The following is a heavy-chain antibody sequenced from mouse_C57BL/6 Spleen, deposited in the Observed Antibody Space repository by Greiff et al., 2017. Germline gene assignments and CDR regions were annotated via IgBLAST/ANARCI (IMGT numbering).Heavy chain of an antibody. V-gene: IGHV1-81*01. CDR3: ARSLTGYFDY. J-gene: IGHJ2*01. D-gene: IGHD4-1*01. Sequence: QVHVKQSGAELARPGASVKLSCKASGYTFTSYGISWVKQRTGQGLEWIGEIYPRSGNTYYNEKFKGKATLTADKSSSTAYMELRSLTSEDSAVYFCARSLTGYFDYWGQGTTLTVSS. CDR2: IYPRSGNT. CDR1: GYTFTSYG.